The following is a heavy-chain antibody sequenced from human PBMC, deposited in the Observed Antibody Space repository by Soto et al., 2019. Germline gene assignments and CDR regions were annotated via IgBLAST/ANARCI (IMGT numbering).Heavy chain of an antibody. J-gene: IGHJ4*02. CDR3: ARISYWVKDY. Sequence: ETLSLTCTVSGASLSSGRYYWSWIRQPPGKGLEWIGYFYYTGTTKYNPPLESRVTISADTSKNQFSLNLTSVTAADTAVYYCARISYWVKDYWGQGALVTVS. V-gene: IGHV4-61*01. CDR1: GASLSSGRYY. D-gene: IGHD2-8*02. CDR2: FYYTGTT.